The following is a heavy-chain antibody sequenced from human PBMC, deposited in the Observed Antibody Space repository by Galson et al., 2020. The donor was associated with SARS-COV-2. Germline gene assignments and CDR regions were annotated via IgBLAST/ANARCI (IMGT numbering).Heavy chain of an antibody. D-gene: IGHD3-22*01. CDR3: ARRDDYNRPFDY. CDR1: GASISAYS. V-gene: IGHV4-59*08. CDR2: VHYTGST. Sequence: SETLSLTCTVSGASISAYSWNWIRQPPGKGLEWIGFVHYTGSTNYNPSLKSRVTISVDTSKNQCFLRRSSVTAADAALYYCARRDDYNRPFDYWGQGALVTVSS. J-gene: IGHJ4*02.